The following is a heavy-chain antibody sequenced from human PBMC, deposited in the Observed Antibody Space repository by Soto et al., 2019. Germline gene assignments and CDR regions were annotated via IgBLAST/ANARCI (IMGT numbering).Heavy chain of an antibody. CDR2: VWSNGNLK. Sequence: QVQLVESGGGVVQPGGSLRLSCAASGFTFDAYGFHWVRQAPGKGLEWVAFVWSNGNLKYYADSVKGRFTISRDSSKSALNLQMNSLRADDTAVYYCARIQLDTIMALDYWGQGTLVTVSS. CDR3: ARIQLDTIMALDY. CDR1: GFTFDAYG. V-gene: IGHV3-33*01. J-gene: IGHJ4*02. D-gene: IGHD1-1*01.